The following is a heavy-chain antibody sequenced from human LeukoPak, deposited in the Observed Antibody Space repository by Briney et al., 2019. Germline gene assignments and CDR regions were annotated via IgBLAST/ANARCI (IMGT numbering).Heavy chain of an antibody. CDR2: IKQDGSEK. J-gene: IGHJ4*02. Sequence: GGSLRLSCAASGLTFSSPWMSWVRQAPGKGLEWVATIKQDGSEKYYVDSVKGRFTISRDNAKNSLYLQMSSLRREDTAVYFCVRGPRYSGYDYFDYWGQGTLVTVSS. CDR3: VRGPRYSGYDYFDY. CDR1: GLTFSSPW. V-gene: IGHV3-7*02. D-gene: IGHD5-12*01.